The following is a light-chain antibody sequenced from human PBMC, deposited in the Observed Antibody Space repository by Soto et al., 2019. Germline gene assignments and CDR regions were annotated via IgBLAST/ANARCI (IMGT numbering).Light chain of an antibody. V-gene: IGLV2-8*01. Sequence: QSVLTQPPSASGSPGQSVTISCTGAISDVGGYDFVSWYQHHPGKAPKLMIYEVIKRPSGVPDRFSGSKSGNTASLTVSGLQAEDEADYYCSSYAGDNNYVFGTGTKV. J-gene: IGLJ1*01. CDR2: EVI. CDR3: SSYAGDNNYV. CDR1: ISDVGGYDF.